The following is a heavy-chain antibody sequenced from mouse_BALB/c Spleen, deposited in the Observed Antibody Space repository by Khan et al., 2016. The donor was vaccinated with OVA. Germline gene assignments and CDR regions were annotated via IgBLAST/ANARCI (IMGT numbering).Heavy chain of an antibody. CDR1: GYIFTSYW. Sequence: QVQLKQSGAELVRPGASVKLSCKTSGYIFTSYWIHWVKQRSGQGLEWIARIYPGTDNSYYNEKFKDKATLTADKSSSTAYMQLSSLKSEDSYVYVCAREEALYHFDHWGQGTTLTVSS. J-gene: IGHJ2*01. V-gene: IGHV1-76*01. CDR3: AREEALYHFDH. D-gene: IGHD3-2*02. CDR2: IYPGTDNS.